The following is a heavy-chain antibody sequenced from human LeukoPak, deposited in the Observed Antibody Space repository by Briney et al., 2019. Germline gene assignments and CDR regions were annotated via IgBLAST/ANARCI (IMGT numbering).Heavy chain of an antibody. V-gene: IGHV3-23*01. CDR1: GFTFSSYA. CDR3: ARARVTSIAAADYLDY. Sequence: GGSLRLSCAASGFTFSSYAMSWVRQAPGKGLEWVSAISSTGGTAYYADSVKGRFTISRDNSKNTLYLQMNSLRAEDTAVYYCARARVTSIAAADYLDYWGQGTLVTVSS. CDR2: ISSTGGTA. D-gene: IGHD6-13*01. J-gene: IGHJ4*02.